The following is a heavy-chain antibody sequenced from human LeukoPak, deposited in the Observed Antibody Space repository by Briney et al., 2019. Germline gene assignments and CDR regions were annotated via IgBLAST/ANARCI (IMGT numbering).Heavy chain of an antibody. CDR2: MYPGDSDT. D-gene: IGHD3-10*01. Sequence: GESLKISCKGSGYSFTSYWIGWVRQMPGKGLEWMGIMYPGDSDTIYSPSFQGQVTISADKSISTAYLQWSSLKASDTAVYYCARSDQLTWFGDARRPFYYGMDVWGQGTTITVSS. CDR1: GYSFTSYW. V-gene: IGHV5-51*01. J-gene: IGHJ6*02. CDR3: ARSDQLTWFGDARRPFYYGMDV.